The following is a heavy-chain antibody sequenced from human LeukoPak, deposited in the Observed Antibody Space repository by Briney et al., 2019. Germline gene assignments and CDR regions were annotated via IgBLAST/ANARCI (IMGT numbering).Heavy chain of an antibody. CDR2: IYIGGST. D-gene: IGHD3-22*01. CDR1: GFTVSSNF. Sequence: GGSLRLSCAASGFTVSSNFMNWVRQAPGKGLEWVSVIYIGGSTYHADSVKGRFTISRDTSKNTLYLQMNSLRAEDTAVYYCATHHGSGYYFFDYWGQGTLVTVSS. J-gene: IGHJ4*02. CDR3: ATHHGSGYYFFDY. V-gene: IGHV3-66*01.